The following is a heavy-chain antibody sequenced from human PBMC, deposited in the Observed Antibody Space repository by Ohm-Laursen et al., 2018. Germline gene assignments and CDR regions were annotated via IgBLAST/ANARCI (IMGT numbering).Heavy chain of an antibody. CDR1: VTTFSSNA. Sequence: SLRLSFAASVTTFSSNALNWVCQAPGTGMGWVSGISGSGGSTDYADSVKGRFTITRDNSKNTLYLQMNILRADDTAVYYCAITGGFWNYWGQGTLVTVSS. J-gene: IGHJ4*02. D-gene: IGHD3-10*01. CDR2: ISGSGGST. CDR3: AITGGFWNY. V-gene: IGHV3-23*01.